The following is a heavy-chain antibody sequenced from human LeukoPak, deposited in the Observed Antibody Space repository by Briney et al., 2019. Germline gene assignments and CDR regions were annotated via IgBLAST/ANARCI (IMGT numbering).Heavy chain of an antibody. D-gene: IGHD1-26*01. CDR1: GGSISTSSYY. CDR2: IFYSGST. CDR3: ARVGGSYYFYDY. V-gene: IGHV4-39*07. J-gene: IGHJ4*02. Sequence: SETLSLTCTVSGGSISTSSYYWGWVRQPPGKGLEWIGNIFYSGSTYYSPSLKSRVTISVDTSKNQFSLKLSSVTAADTAVYYCARVGGSYYFYDYWGQGTLVTVSS.